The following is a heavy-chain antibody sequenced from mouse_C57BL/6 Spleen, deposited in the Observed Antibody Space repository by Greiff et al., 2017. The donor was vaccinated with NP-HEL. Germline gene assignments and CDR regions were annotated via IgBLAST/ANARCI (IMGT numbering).Heavy chain of an antibody. J-gene: IGHJ2*01. Sequence: QVQLQQSGPELVKPGASVKISCKASGYTFTDYYITWVKQRPGQGLEWIGRIFPGSGSTYYNEKFKGKATLTVDNSSSTAYMLLSTLTSEDSAVYFCARMDYIPFDYWGQGTTLTVSS. CDR3: ARMDYIPFDY. D-gene: IGHD2-13*01. CDR1: GYTFTDYY. CDR2: IFPGSGST. V-gene: IGHV1-75*01.